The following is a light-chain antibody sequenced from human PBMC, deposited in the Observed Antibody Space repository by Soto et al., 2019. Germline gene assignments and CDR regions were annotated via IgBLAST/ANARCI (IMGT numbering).Light chain of an antibody. J-gene: IGKJ1*01. CDR3: QKYDSYSGT. CDR2: DDS. CDR1: QSISKY. Sequence: DLQMTQSPSTLSASVGDRVTVTCRASQSISKYLAWYQQKPGKAPKLLIYDDSSLESGVPSRFSGSGSGTEFTLTISSLQPDDFATYYCQKYDSYSGTFGQGTKVDIK. V-gene: IGKV1-5*01.